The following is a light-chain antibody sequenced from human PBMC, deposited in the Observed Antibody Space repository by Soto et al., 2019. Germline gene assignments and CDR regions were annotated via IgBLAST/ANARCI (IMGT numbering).Light chain of an antibody. J-gene: IGLJ1*01. CDR2: GSD. CDR1: SSNIGSKT. Sequence: QSFLTHPPSSSGTPGQRVTISCSGSSSNIGSKTVNWYQQLPGTAPKLLIYGSDQRPSGVPDRFSGSKSGTSASLAISGLQSEDEADYYCAAWDDSLNGYVFGTGTKVTAL. CDR3: AAWDDSLNGYV. V-gene: IGLV1-44*01.